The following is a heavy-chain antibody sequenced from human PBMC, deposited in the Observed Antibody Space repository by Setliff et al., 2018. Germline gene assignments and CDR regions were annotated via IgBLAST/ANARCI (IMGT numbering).Heavy chain of an antibody. V-gene: IGHV3-11*01. CDR1: GFTFSNYY. D-gene: IGHD3-22*01. CDR3: ARVHYETSTYSPTLFDH. J-gene: IGHJ4*02. Sequence: GGSLRLSCAASGFTFSNYYMTWIRQAPGKGLEWISYIHDSGNPTYYADSVKGRFTVPRDNAKNSLYLQMTSLRAEDTAIYYCARVHYETSTYSPTLFDHWGQGALVTVSS. CDR2: IHDSGNPT.